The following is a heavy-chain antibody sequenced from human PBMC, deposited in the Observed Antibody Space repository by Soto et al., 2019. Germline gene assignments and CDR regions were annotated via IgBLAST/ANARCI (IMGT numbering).Heavy chain of an antibody. J-gene: IGHJ6*02. CDR2: IYSGGST. V-gene: IGHV3-53*01. Sequence: PGGSLRLSCAASGFTVSSNYMSWVRQAPGKGLEWVSVIYSGGSTYYADSVKGRFTISRDNSKNTLYLQMNSLRAEDTAVYYCASSTGYNWNYHGYYYGMDVWGQGTTVTVSS. D-gene: IGHD1-7*01. CDR1: GFTVSSNY. CDR3: ASSTGYNWNYHGYYYGMDV.